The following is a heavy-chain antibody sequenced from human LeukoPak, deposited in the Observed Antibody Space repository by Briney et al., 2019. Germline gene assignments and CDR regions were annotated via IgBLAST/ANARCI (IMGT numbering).Heavy chain of an antibody. V-gene: IGHV4-4*07. CDR3: ARDIRSHNGPGGYYYYYMDV. D-gene: IGHD2-8*01. CDR2: IYASGST. Sequence: PSETLSLTCTVSGDSMSDSYWSWIRQPAGKGLEWIGRIYASGSTNYNPSLKSRVTLPVDTSSNQFSLTLSSVTAADTAVYHCARDIRSHNGPGGYYYYYMDVWGKGTTVTVSS. J-gene: IGHJ6*03. CDR1: GDSMSDSY.